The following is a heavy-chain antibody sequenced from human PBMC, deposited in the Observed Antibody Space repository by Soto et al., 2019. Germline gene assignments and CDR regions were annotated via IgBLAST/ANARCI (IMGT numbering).Heavy chain of an antibody. Sequence: PGGSLRLSCAASGFTFSSYWMHWVRQAPGKGLVWVSRINSDGSSTSYADSVKGRFTISRDNAKNTLYLQMNSLRAEDTAVYYCAKDSSAGNAFHIWGQGTMVTVSS. CDR2: INSDGSST. V-gene: IGHV3-74*01. CDR1: GFTFSSYW. J-gene: IGHJ3*02. CDR3: AKDSSAGNAFHI. D-gene: IGHD3-22*01.